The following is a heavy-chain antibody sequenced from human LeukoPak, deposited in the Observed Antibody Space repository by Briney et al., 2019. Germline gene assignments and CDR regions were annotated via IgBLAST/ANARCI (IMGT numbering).Heavy chain of an antibody. D-gene: IGHD3-22*01. V-gene: IGHV1-8*01. J-gene: IGHJ4*02. CDR2: MNPNSGNT. CDR3: ARGYDSSGYYYGVFDY. CDR1: GYTFTSYD. Sequence: EASVKVSCKASGYTFTSYDINWVRQATGQGLEWMGWMNPNSGNTGYAQKFQGRVTITRNTSISTAYMELSSLRSEDTAVYYCARGYDSSGYYYGVFDYWGQGTLVTVSS.